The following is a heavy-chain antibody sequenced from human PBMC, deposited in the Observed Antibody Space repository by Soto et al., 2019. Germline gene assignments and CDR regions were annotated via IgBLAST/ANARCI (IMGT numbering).Heavy chain of an antibody. D-gene: IGHD3-16*01. CDR1: GFTFSSYA. CDR2: ISGSGGST. J-gene: IGHJ4*02. CDR3: AKADYIWGSSYFDY. Sequence: GGSLRLSCAASGFTFSSYAMSWVRQAPGKGLEWVSAISGSGGSTYYADSVKGRFTISRDNSKNTLYLQMNSLRAEDTAVYCCAKADYIWGSSYFDYWGQGTLVTVSS. V-gene: IGHV3-23*01.